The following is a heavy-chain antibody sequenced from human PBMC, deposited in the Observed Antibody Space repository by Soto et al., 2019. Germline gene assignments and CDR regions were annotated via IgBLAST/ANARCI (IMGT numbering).Heavy chain of an antibody. CDR3: ARGRRYCSSTSCYPIRGWFDP. Sequence: SETLSLTCAVYGGSFSGYYWSWIRQPPGKGLEWIGEINHSGSTNYNPSLKSRVTISVDTSKNQFSLKLSSVTAADTAVYYCARGRRYCSSTSCYPIRGWFDPWGQGTLVTVSS. CDR2: INHSGST. D-gene: IGHD2-2*01. CDR1: GGSFSGYY. J-gene: IGHJ5*02. V-gene: IGHV4-34*01.